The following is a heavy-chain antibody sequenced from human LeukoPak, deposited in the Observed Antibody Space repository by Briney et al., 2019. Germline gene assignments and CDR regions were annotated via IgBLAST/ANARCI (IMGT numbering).Heavy chain of an antibody. J-gene: IGHJ4*02. CDR2: ISYDGSNK. CDR1: GFTFSSYA. CDR3: AKKAQYNGNYPLDY. Sequence: GGSLRLSCAASGFTFSSYAMHWVRQAPGKGLEWVAVISYDGSNKYYADSVKGRFTISRDNSKNTLYLQMNSLRAEDTALYFCAKKAQYNGNYPLDYWGQGTLVTVSS. V-gene: IGHV3-30-3*02. D-gene: IGHD1-26*01.